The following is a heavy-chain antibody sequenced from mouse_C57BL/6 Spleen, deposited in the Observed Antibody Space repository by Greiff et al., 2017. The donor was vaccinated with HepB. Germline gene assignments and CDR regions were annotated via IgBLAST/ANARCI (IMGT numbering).Heavy chain of an antibody. CDR3: ARAGAAQALDY. CDR2: INPSTGGT. D-gene: IGHD3-2*02. Sequence: VQLKQSGPELVKPGASVKISCKASGYSFTGYYMNWVKQSPEKSLEWIGEINPSTGGTTYNQKFKAKATLTVDKSSSKAYMQLKSLTSEDSAVYYCARAGAAQALDYWGQGTTLTVSS. CDR1: GYSFTGYY. V-gene: IGHV1-42*01. J-gene: IGHJ2*01.